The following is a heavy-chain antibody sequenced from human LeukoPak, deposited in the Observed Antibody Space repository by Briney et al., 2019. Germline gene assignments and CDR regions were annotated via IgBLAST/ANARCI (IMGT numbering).Heavy chain of an antibody. V-gene: IGHV5-51*03. Sequence: KPGESLKISCKGSGYSFTSYWIGWVRQMPGKGLEWMGIIYPDDSDTRYSPSFEGQVIISVDKSISTAYLQWSSLKASDTATYYCARHGHCTNGVCYSTYYYYMDVWGKGTTVTVSS. CDR3: ARHGHCTNGVCYSTYYYYMDV. CDR1: GYSFTSYW. J-gene: IGHJ6*03. D-gene: IGHD2-8*01. CDR2: IYPDDSDT.